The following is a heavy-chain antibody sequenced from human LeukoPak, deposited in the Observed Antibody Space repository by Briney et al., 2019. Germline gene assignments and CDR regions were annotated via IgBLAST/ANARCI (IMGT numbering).Heavy chain of an antibody. D-gene: IGHD4-23*01. Sequence: ASVKVSCKTSGYSFINHPIHWVRQAPGQRLEWMGWFNTVNGRTKYSQKFQGRVTITGDTSASTAYMELRSLRSEDTAVYFCAIWAGTPADYFGGPLDYWGQGTLVTVSS. CDR1: GYSFINHP. J-gene: IGHJ4*02. CDR3: AIWAGTPADYFGGPLDY. V-gene: IGHV1-3*04. CDR2: FNTVNGRT.